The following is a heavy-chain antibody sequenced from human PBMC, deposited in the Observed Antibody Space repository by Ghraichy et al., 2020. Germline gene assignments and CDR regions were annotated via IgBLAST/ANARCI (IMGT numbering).Heavy chain of an antibody. V-gene: IGHV3-9*01. CDR1: GFTFDDYA. J-gene: IGHJ3*02. CDR3: AKVQRGGYDVWSGYACDI. D-gene: IGHD3-3*01. CDR2: ISWNSGGI. Sequence: GGSLRLSCAASGFTFDDYAMHWVRQAPGKGLEWVSGISWNSGGIGYADSVKGRFTISRDNAKNSLYLQMNSLRAEDTALYYCAKVQRGGYDVWSGYACDIWGQGTMVTVSS.